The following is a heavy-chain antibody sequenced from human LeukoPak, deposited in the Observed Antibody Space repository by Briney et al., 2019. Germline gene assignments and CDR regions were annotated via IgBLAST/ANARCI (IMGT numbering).Heavy chain of an antibody. CDR3: ARGNDGSGSPSYYFYYMDV. D-gene: IGHD3-10*01. V-gene: IGHV1-69*13. CDR2: FIPIFGTA. CDR1: GGTFSSNT. J-gene: IGHJ6*03. Sequence: ASVTVSRKSAGGTFSSNTFSWVRQPPGPGQGLVGGFIPIFGTANYAQKFQGRVTITADESTSTAYMELSSLRSEDTAVYYCARGNDGSGSPSYYFYYMDVWGKGTTVTISS.